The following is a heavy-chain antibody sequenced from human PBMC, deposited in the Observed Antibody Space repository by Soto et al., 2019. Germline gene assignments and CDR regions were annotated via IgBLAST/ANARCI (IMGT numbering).Heavy chain of an antibody. CDR1: GFTFRTYA. CDR2: ISGSGGST. V-gene: IGHV3-23*01. CDR3: AKTPTYYYDSSANYFDY. Sequence: PGGSLRLSCAASGFTFRTYAMSWVRQAPGKGLEWVSAISGSGGSTYYADSVKGRFTISRDNSKNTLYLQMNSLRAEDTAIYYCAKTPTYYYDSSANYFDYWGQGTLVTVSS. D-gene: IGHD3-22*01. J-gene: IGHJ4*02.